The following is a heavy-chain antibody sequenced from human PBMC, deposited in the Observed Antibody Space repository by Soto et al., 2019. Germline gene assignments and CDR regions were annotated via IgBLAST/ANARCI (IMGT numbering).Heavy chain of an antibody. Sequence: GGSLRLSCAASGFTFSSYGMHWVRQAPGKGLEWVAVIWYDGSNKYYADSVKGRFTISRDNSKNTLYLQMNSLRAEDTAVYYCARACGSSGYCRDAFDIWGQGTMVTVSS. V-gene: IGHV3-33*01. CDR2: IWYDGSNK. CDR3: ARACGSSGYCRDAFDI. D-gene: IGHD3-22*01. CDR1: GFTFSSYG. J-gene: IGHJ3*02.